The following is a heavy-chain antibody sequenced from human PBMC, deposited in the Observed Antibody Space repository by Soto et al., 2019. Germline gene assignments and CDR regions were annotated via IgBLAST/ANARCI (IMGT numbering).Heavy chain of an antibody. V-gene: IGHV3-21*01. CDR2: ISSSSSYI. CDR1: GFTFSSYS. CDR3: ARIQIGYDAFDI. Sequence: PGGSLRLSCAASGFTFSSYSMNWVRQAPGKGLEWVSSISSSSSYIYYADSVKGRFTISRDNAKNSLYLQMNSLRAEDTAVYYCARIQIGYDAFDIWGQGTIVTVSS. J-gene: IGHJ3*02. D-gene: IGHD2-15*01.